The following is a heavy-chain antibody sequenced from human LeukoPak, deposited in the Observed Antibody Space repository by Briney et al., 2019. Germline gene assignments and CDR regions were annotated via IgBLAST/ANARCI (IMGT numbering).Heavy chain of an antibody. D-gene: IGHD3-22*01. CDR1: GVSISSYY. CDR2: IYYSGST. J-gene: IGHJ4*02. V-gene: IGHV4-59*01. Sequence: PSETLSLTCTVSGVSISSYYWSWIRQPPGKGLEWIGYIYYSGSTNYNPSLKSRVTISVDTSKNQFSLKLSSVTAADTAVYYCARRGAWYDSSGYYDYGALDYWGQGTLVTVSS. CDR3: ARRGAWYDSSGYYDYGALDY.